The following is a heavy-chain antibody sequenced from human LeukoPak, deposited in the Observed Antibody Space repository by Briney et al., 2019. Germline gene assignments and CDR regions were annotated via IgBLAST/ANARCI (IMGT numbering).Heavy chain of an antibody. V-gene: IGHV3-48*02. Sequence: GGSLRLSCAASGFTFSRYSMNWVRQAPGKGLEWVSYISNRISTIYYADSVKGRFTISRDNAKNSLYLQMNSLRDEDTAVHYCARDLDYYGSGNDYWGQGTLVTVSS. CDR3: ARDLDYYGSGNDY. CDR2: ISNRISTI. D-gene: IGHD3-10*01. J-gene: IGHJ4*02. CDR1: GFTFSRYS.